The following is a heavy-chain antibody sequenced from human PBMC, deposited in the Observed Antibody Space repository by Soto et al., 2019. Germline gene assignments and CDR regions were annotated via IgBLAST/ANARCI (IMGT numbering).Heavy chain of an antibody. J-gene: IGHJ4*02. V-gene: IGHV4-34*01. Sequence: SETLSLTCAVYGGSFSGYYWSWIRQPPGKGLEWIGEINHSGSTNYNPSLKSRVTISVDTSKNQFSLKLTSVTAADTAVYYCATSPKELRFLESFSSPYGGLGTLVTVSS. CDR3: ATSPKELRFLESFSSPY. CDR2: INHSGST. D-gene: IGHD3-3*01. CDR1: GGSFSGYY.